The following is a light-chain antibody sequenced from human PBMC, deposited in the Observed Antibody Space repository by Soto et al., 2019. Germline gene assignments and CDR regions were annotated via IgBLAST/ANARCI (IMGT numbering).Light chain of an antibody. CDR1: QSVSSNY. Sequence: EIVLTQSPGTLALSPGERATLSCRASQSVSSNYLTWYQQKRGQAPRLLIHGASSRATGIPDRFSGSGSRTDFTLTISRLEPEDFAVYYCQQYGSSPFTFGPGTKVGIK. J-gene: IGKJ3*01. CDR2: GAS. V-gene: IGKV3-20*01. CDR3: QQYGSSPFT.